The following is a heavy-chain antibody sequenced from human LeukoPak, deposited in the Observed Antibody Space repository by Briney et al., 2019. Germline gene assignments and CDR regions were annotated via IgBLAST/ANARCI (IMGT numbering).Heavy chain of an antibody. Sequence: GESLKISCKGSGYSFNNYWIGWVRQMPGKGLEWMGIIHPRDSDTRYSPSFQGQVTISADKSISTAYLQWSSLKASDTAMYYCARRYCSGSSCYLFDYWGQGTLVTASS. V-gene: IGHV5-51*01. CDR3: ARRYCSGSSCYLFDY. CDR1: GYSFNNYW. J-gene: IGHJ4*02. CDR2: IHPRDSDT. D-gene: IGHD2-15*01.